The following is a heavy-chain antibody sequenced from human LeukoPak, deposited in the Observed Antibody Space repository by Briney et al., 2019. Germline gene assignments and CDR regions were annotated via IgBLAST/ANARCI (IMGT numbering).Heavy chain of an antibody. CDR2: ISSSSSTI. CDR3: AREDDFWCGPIGMGYFQH. J-gene: IGHJ1*01. Sequence: GGSLRLSCAASGFTFSSYSMNWVRQAPGKGLEWVSYISSSSSTIYYADSVKGRFTISRDNAKNSLYLQMNSLRAEDTAVYYCAREDDFWCGPIGMGYFQHWGQGTLVTVSS. D-gene: IGHD3-3*01. V-gene: IGHV3-48*04. CDR1: GFTFSSYS.